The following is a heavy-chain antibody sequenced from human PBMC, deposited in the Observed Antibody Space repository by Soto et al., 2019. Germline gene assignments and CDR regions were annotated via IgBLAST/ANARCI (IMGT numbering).Heavy chain of an antibody. Sequence: GGSLRLSCAASGFTFSSYGMHWVRQAPGKGLEWVAVIWYDGSNKYYADSVKGRFTISRDNSKNTLYLQMNSLRAEDTAVYYCARDGLAYCGGDCYPPLDVWGQGTTVTVSS. CDR1: GFTFSSYG. CDR3: ARDGLAYCGGDCYPPLDV. D-gene: IGHD2-21*02. J-gene: IGHJ6*02. CDR2: IWYDGSNK. V-gene: IGHV3-33*01.